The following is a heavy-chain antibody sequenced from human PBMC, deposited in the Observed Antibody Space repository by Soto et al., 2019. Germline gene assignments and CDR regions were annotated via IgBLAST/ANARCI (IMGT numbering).Heavy chain of an antibody. D-gene: IGHD2-2*03. CDR3: AKEGGYCSSTSCYGRVYY. CDR1: GFTFSSYA. V-gene: IGHV3-23*01. J-gene: IGHJ4*02. CDR2: ISGSGGST. Sequence: EVQLSESGGGLVQPGGSLRLSCAASGFTFSSYAMSWVRQAPGKGLEWVSAISGSGGSTYYADSVKGRFTISRDNSKNTLYLQMNSLRAEDTAVYYCAKEGGYCSSTSCYGRVYYWGQGTLVTVSS.